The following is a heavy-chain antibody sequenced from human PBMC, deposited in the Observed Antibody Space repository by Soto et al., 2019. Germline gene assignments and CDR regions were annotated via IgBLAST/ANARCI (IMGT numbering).Heavy chain of an antibody. J-gene: IGHJ4*02. CDR3: ARDQGIASSGPFDY. Sequence: SETLCLTCTVSGDSISNDYWSWIRQAPGKGLEWIGFIYHSGNTNYNPSLKSRVTMSIDTSKSQFSLKLNSVTAADTAVYYCARDQGIASSGPFDYWGPGTLVTVSS. CDR2: IYHSGNT. V-gene: IGHV4-59*01. CDR1: GDSISNDY. D-gene: IGHD6-13*01.